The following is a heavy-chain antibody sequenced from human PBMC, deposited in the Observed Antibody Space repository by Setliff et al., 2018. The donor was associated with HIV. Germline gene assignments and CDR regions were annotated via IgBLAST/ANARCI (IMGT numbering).Heavy chain of an antibody. CDR2: IWYDGTNK. CDR3: AKADDGAAAGPAP. Sequence: GGSLRLSCAASGFTFSSFGMRWVRQAPGKGLEWVAVIWYDGTNKNYADSVKGRSTISRDNFRNTVYLQMNSLRPEDTAIYYCAKADDGAAAGPAPWGQGTRVTVSS. CDR1: GFTFSSFG. D-gene: IGHD6-13*01. V-gene: IGHV3-30*02. J-gene: IGHJ5*02.